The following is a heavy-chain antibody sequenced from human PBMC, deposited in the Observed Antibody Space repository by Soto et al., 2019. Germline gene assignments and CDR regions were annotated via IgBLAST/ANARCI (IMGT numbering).Heavy chain of an antibody. CDR3: ARGFLEGLSHPLYGMDV. Sequence: QVQLQESGPGLVQPSQTLSLTCTVSGGSISRGGYYWTWIRQRPGKGLEWIGYIYDSGTTYYNPSLESRLTISVDTSKNQFSLNLSSVTAADTAVYFCARGFLEGLSHPLYGMDVWGQGTTVTVSS. CDR1: GGSISRGGYY. CDR2: IYDSGTT. V-gene: IGHV4-31*03. J-gene: IGHJ6*02. D-gene: IGHD3-3*01.